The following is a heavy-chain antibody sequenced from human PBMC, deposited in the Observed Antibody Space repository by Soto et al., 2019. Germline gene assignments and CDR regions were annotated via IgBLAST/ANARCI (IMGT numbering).Heavy chain of an antibody. CDR1: GYTFTSYY. CDR2: INPNGVST. V-gene: IGHV1-46*01. Sequence: QVQLVQSGAEVKKPGASVKLSCKASGYTFTSYYIHWVRQAPGQGLEWIGIINPNGVSTNYAHNFKGRLTVTRDTSTATVYMELGALTSEDTAVYSCARGLGLGDYWGQGTLVTVSS. J-gene: IGHJ4*02. D-gene: IGHD3-9*01. CDR3: ARGLGLGDY.